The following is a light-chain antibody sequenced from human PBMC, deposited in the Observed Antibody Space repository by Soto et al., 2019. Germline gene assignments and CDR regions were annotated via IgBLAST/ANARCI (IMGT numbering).Light chain of an antibody. CDR1: QSISSW. J-gene: IGKJ2*01. CDR3: QKYNSLYT. CDR2: KSS. Sequence: DIQMTQSPSTLSASVGDRVTITCRASQSISSWLAWYQQKPGKAPKLLIYKSSSLESGVQSRFSGSGSGTEFTLTISSLQPDDFATYYCQKYNSLYTFGQGTKLEIK. V-gene: IGKV1-5*03.